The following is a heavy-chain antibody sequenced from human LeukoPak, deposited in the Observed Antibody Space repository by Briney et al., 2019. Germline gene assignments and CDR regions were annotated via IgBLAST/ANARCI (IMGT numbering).Heavy chain of an antibody. J-gene: IGHJ4*02. Sequence: GGSLRLSCAASGFTFSSYAMHWVRQAPGKGLEYVSAISSNGGSTYYANSVKGRFTISRDNSKNTLYLQMGSLRAEDMAVYYCAREDSGTVDYWGQGTLVTVSS. CDR1: GFTFSSYA. V-gene: IGHV3-64*01. CDR2: ISSNGGST. D-gene: IGHD4-17*01. CDR3: AREDSGTVDY.